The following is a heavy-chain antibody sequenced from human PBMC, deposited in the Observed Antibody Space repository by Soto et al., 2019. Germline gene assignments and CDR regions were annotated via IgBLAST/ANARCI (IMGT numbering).Heavy chain of an antibody. CDR3: ARDRIVAAGRGNDY. CDR1: GFTFSSYA. CDR2: ISSSGGHT. J-gene: IGHJ4*02. V-gene: IGHV3-23*01. D-gene: IGHD6-13*01. Sequence: EVQLLESGGGLVQPGGSLRFSCAASGFTFSSYAMSWVRQAPGKGLEWVSQISSSGGHTHYADSVKGRFTISRANYKNTLYLQMNSLRAEDTAVYYCARDRIVAAGRGNDYWGQGTLGTVSS.